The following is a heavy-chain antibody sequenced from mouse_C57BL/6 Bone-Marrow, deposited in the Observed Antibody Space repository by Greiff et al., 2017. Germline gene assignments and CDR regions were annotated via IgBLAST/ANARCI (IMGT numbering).Heavy chain of an antibody. J-gene: IGHJ4*01. V-gene: IGHV1-82*01. CDR2: IYPGDGDT. CDR3: ARKLGGVYYAMDY. Sequence: QVQLQQSGPELVKPGASVKISCKASGYAFSSSWMNWVKQRPGKGLEWIGRIYPGDGDTNYNGKFKGKATLTADKSSSTAYMQLSSLTSEDSAVSCCARKLGGVYYAMDYWGQGTSVTVSS. CDR1: GYAFSSSW. D-gene: IGHD4-1*01.